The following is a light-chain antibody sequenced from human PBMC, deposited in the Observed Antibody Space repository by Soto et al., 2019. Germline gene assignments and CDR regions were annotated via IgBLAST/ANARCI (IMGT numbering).Light chain of an antibody. J-gene: IGKJ1*01. Sequence: EIVMTQSPSTLSVSPGARAPLSCRASQSVSNNYLAWYQQKPGQAPRLLIYGASNRATGIPDRFSGSGSGTDFTLTISRLEPEDFAVYYCQQYGSSGTVGQGTKVDIK. CDR2: GAS. CDR1: QSVSNNY. V-gene: IGKV3-20*01. CDR3: QQYGSSGT.